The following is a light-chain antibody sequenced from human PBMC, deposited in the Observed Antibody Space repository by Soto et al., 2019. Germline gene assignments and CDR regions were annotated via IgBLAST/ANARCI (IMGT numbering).Light chain of an antibody. CDR3: KQYGRSPLT. CDR2: GAS. Sequence: EIVLPQSPGTLSLSPGESATLSCRASQSVSSNSLAWYHQKPGQPPRLLIYGASTRATGIPPRFSGSGSGTEFTLTISRLEPEEFAVYYCKQYGRSPLTVGQGTRLEIK. CDR1: QSVSSNS. V-gene: IGKV3-20*01. J-gene: IGKJ5*01.